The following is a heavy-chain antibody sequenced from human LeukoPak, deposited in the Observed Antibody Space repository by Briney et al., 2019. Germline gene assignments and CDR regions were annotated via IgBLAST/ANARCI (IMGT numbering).Heavy chain of an antibody. D-gene: IGHD3-3*01. J-gene: IGHJ1*01. V-gene: IGHV4-34*01. Sequence: SSTLSLTCAVYGGSFSGYYWSWIRQPPGRGLGWIGEINHNGSTNYNPSLKSRVTISVTTSKIQFSLKLSSVTAADTAVYYCAREVAYYDFWSGYYSRALEYFQHWGQGTLVTVSS. CDR1: GGSFSGYY. CDR2: INHNGST. CDR3: AREVAYYDFWSGYYSRALEYFQH.